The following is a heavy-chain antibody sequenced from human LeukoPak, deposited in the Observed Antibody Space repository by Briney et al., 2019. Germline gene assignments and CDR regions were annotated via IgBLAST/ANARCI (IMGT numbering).Heavy chain of an antibody. CDR1: GGSISSSNW. V-gene: IGHV4-4*02. D-gene: IGHD6-19*01. Sequence: SETLSLTCAVSGGSISSSNWWSWVRPPPGKGLEWIGEIYHSGSTNYNPSLKSRVTISVDKSKNQFSLKLSSATAADTAVYYCARRGLISSGSLDYWGQGTLVTVSS. CDR2: IYHSGST. J-gene: IGHJ4*02. CDR3: ARRGLISSGSLDY.